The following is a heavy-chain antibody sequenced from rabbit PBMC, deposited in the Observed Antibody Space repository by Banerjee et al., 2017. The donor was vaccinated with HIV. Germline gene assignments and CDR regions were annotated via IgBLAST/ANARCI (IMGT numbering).Heavy chain of an antibody. D-gene: IGHD6-1*01. CDR3: AIGYADYGYALNL. Sequence: QSLEESGGDLVKPGASLTLTCTASGFSFSSSYYMCWVRQAPGKGLEWIACIDTGTSGSTYYASWAKGRFTISKTSSTTVTLQMTSLTAADTATYFCAIGYADYGYALNLWGQGTLVTVS. J-gene: IGHJ3*01. CDR2: IDTGTSGST. V-gene: IGHV1S40*01. CDR1: GFSFSSSYY.